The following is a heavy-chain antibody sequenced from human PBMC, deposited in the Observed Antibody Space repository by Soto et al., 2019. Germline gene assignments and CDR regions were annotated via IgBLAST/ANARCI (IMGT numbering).Heavy chain of an antibody. V-gene: IGHV3-11*01. Sequence: QVQLVESGGDLVQPGGSLRLSCAASGYTFSDYYMSWIRQAPGKGLEGISYIDTSGTKIYYAYSVKGRFTITRDSAKNSLYLEMNRLRNEDTAVYYCASHYDMWSGYLSPVDYWGQGTLVTVSS. D-gene: IGHD3-3*01. CDR2: IDTSGTKI. J-gene: IGHJ4*02. CDR1: GYTFSDYY. CDR3: ASHYDMWSGYLSPVDY.